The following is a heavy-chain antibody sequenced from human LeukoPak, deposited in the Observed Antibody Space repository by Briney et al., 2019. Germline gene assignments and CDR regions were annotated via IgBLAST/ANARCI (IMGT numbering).Heavy chain of an antibody. J-gene: IGHJ6*03. V-gene: IGHV4-59*01. CDR3: ARDTLVGGTWNYYYYMDV. CDR1: GGSIRGYY. D-gene: IGHD1-26*01. CDR2: IYSSGST. Sequence: KSSETLSLTCNVSGGSIRGYYWSWIRQPPGKGLEWIGYIYSSGSTNYNPSLKSRVTMSVDTSKNQFSLKVSSVTAADTAVYFCARDTLVGGTWNYYYYMDVWGKGTTVTISS.